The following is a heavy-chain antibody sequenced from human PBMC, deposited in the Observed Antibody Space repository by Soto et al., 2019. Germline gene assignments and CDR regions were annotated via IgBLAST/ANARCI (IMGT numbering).Heavy chain of an antibody. J-gene: IGHJ5*02. Sequence: ASVKVSCKASGYTFTSYGISWVRQAPGQGLEWMGWISAYNGNTNYAQKLQGRVTMTTDTSTSTAYMELRSLRSDDTAVYYCARSTXYDFWSGHKRWFDPWGQGTLXTVSS. CDR1: GYTFTSYG. D-gene: IGHD3-3*01. CDR3: ARSTXYDFWSGHKRWFDP. V-gene: IGHV1-18*01. CDR2: ISAYNGNT.